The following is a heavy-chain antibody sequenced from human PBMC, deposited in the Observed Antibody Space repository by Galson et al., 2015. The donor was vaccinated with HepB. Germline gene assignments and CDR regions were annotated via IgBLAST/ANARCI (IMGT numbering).Heavy chain of an antibody. D-gene: IGHD1-7*01. J-gene: IGHJ4*02. CDR3: ARVWATSGTTEGAYDY. CDR1: GDTFSSYA. Sequence: SVKVSCKASGDTFSSYAFSWVRQAPGQGLEWMGRIIPILGIANYAQKFQGRVKITADKSTSTAYMELSGLRSEDTAVYYCARVWATSGTTEGAYDYCGQGTLVTVSS. V-gene: IGHV1-69*04. CDR2: IIPILGIA.